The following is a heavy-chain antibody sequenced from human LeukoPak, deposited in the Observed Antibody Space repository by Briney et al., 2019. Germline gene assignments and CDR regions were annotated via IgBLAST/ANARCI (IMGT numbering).Heavy chain of an antibody. CDR1: GGSISNYY. V-gene: IGHV4-59*01. D-gene: IGHD6-19*01. CDR3: ARDRYSSGWYLGY. CDR2: IYYSGST. Sequence: SETLSLTCTVSGGSISNYYWSWLRQPPGKGLEWIGYIYYSGSTNYNPSLKSRVTISVDTSKNQFSLKLTSVTAADTAVYYCARDRYSSGWYLGYWGQGTLVTVSS. J-gene: IGHJ4*02.